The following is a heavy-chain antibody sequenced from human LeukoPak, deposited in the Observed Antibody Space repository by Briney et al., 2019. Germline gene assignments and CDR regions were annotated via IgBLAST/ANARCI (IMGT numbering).Heavy chain of an antibody. V-gene: IGHV3-74*01. CDR3: ARVDYYYGMDV. Sequence: GGSLRLSCAASGFTFSSNWMHWVRQAPGKGLVWVSRINEDGSTTNYADSVKGRSTIFRDNAKNTLYLQMNSLRAEDTAVYYCARVDYYYGMDVWGQGTTVTVSS. CDR1: GFTFSSNW. CDR2: INEDGSTT. J-gene: IGHJ6*02.